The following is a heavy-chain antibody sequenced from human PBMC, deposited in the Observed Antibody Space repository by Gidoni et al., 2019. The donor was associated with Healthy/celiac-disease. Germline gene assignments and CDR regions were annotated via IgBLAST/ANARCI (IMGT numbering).Heavy chain of an antibody. J-gene: IGHJ4*02. Sequence: QLQLQASGPGLVNPSETRSPTCTVSGGSISSSSYYWGWIRQPPGKGLEWIGSIYYSGSTYYNPSLKSRVTISVDTSKNQFSLKLSSVTAADTAVYYCASGDYYYDSSGCDYWGQGTLVTVSS. CDR1: GGSISSSSYY. CDR2: IYYSGST. V-gene: IGHV4-39*01. D-gene: IGHD3-22*01. CDR3: ASGDYYYDSSGCDY.